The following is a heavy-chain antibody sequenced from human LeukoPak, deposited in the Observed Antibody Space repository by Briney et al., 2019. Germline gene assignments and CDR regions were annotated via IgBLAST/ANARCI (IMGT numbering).Heavy chain of an antibody. CDR2: IIPIFGTA. J-gene: IGHJ6*03. V-gene: IGHV1-69*05. CDR1: GGTFSSYA. Sequence: GSSVKVSCKASGGTFSSYAISWVRQAPGQGLEWVGGIIPIFGTANYAQKFQGRVTITTDESTSTAYMELSSLRSEDTAVYYCARGSSGWYNYYYYYYMDVWGKGTTVTVSS. D-gene: IGHD6-19*01. CDR3: ARGSSGWYNYYYYYYMDV.